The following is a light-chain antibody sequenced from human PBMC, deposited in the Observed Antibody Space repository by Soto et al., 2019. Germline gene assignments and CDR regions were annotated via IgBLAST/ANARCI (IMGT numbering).Light chain of an antibody. CDR1: PSEVGAYNY. V-gene: IGLV2-14*03. Sequence: QSVLNPPSPGVGVPGQSVTISCPGTPSEVGAYNYVSWYQQHPGKAPKLMIYDVSNRPSRVSNRFSGSKSGNTASLTISGLQAEDEAEYYCSSYTSSSSLYVFGTGTKVTVL. CDR3: SSYTSSSSLYV. J-gene: IGLJ1*01. CDR2: DVS.